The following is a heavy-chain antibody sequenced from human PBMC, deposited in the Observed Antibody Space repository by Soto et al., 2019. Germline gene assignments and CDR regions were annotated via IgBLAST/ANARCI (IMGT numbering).Heavy chain of an antibody. Sequence: GESLKISCKGSGYSFTSYWIGWVRQMPGKGLEWMGIIYPGDSDTRYSPSFQGQVTISADKSISTAYLQWSSLKASDTAMYYCARHGVHTWAGKYYYGMDVWGQGTTVTVAS. CDR1: GYSFTSYW. CDR3: ARHGVHTWAGKYYYGMDV. J-gene: IGHJ6*02. D-gene: IGHD1-1*01. CDR2: IYPGDSDT. V-gene: IGHV5-51*01.